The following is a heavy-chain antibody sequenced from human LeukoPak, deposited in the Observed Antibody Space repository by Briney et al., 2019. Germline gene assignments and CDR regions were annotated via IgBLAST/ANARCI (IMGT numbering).Heavy chain of an antibody. Sequence: SETLSLTCTVSGGSIRSYYWSWIRQPPGKGLEWIGYVDHTGSTKFNPSLNGRVSISRDTSNNYLSLMPRSVTAADTAVYFCARGRVSSSTWYSTYDYFFYMDFWGKGTTVTVSS. J-gene: IGHJ6*03. CDR1: GGSIRSYY. CDR2: VDHTGST. V-gene: IGHV4-59*01. D-gene: IGHD4-11*01. CDR3: ARGRVSSSTWYSTYDYFFYMDF.